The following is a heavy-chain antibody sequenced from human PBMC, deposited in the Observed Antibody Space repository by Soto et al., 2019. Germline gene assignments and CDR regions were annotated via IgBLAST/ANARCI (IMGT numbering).Heavy chain of an antibody. V-gene: IGHV3-21*01. D-gene: IGHD1-26*01. CDR3: ATGGNSGMYIRPSNFDY. J-gene: IGHJ4*02. CDR1: GFTFSSYS. CDR2: ISSSSSYI. Sequence: EVRLVESGGGLVKPGGSLRLSCAASGFTFSSYSMNWVRQALGKGLEWVSFISSSSSYIYYADSVKGRFTISRDNAKNTLDLQMNSLGAEDTCVYYCATGGNSGMYIRPSNFDYLGQGTLVTVSS.